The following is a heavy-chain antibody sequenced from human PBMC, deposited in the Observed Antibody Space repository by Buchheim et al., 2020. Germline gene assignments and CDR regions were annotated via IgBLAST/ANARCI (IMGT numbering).Heavy chain of an antibody. V-gene: IGHV4-4*02. Sequence: QVQLQESGPGLVKPSGTLSLTCDVSGDSMSSHDWWSWARQPPGKGLECIGEIHHGGSTNYSPSLKGRVHLSVVKSKNHFSLKLSSVTAADTAVYYCARNGYYNMDVWGQGTT. CDR2: IHHGGST. J-gene: IGHJ6*02. D-gene: IGHD2-8*01. CDR3: ARNGYYNMDV. CDR1: GDSMSSHDW.